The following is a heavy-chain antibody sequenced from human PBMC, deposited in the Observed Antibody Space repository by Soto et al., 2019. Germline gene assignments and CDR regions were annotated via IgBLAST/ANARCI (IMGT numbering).Heavy chain of an antibody. Sequence: SETLSLTCTVSGDSIISGDYYWSWIRQTPGKGLEWIGYIYYSGDTNYNPSLKSRVIISVDTSKNQFSLKLSSVAAADTAVYYCAGEGALLYGGNPDYYYTVGVWGQGTTVTVSS. J-gene: IGHJ6*02. CDR3: AGEGALLYGGNPDYYYTVGV. CDR2: IYYSGDT. D-gene: IGHD4-17*01. CDR1: GDSIISGDYY. V-gene: IGHV4-30-4*01.